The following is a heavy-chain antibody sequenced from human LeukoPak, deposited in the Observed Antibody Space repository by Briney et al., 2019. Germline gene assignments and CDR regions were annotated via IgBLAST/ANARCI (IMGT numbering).Heavy chain of an antibody. V-gene: IGHV4-59*02. CDR2: MHYSGIT. J-gene: IGHJ4*02. CDR1: GVSVNKYY. CDR3: ARGELGDY. D-gene: IGHD1-26*01. Sequence: PSETLSLTCSVSGVSVNKYYWTWVRHAPGKGLEWIGYMHYSGITNSNPSLKSRVTISLDTSQNQFSLKLTSVTAADTAVYYCARGELGDYWGQGTLVTVSS.